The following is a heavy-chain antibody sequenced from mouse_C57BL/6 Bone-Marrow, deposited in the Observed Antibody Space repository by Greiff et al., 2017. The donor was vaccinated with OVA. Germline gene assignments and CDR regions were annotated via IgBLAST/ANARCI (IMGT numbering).Heavy chain of an antibody. Sequence: VQLQQSGAELARPAASVKLSCKASGYTFTSYGISWVQQRTGQGLEWIGEIYPRSGTNYYNEKFKGQATLTADKYSSKAYMKLRSLKSEDTAVYFGARLTTVVAKVAMDYWGKGTSVTVST. V-gene: IGHV1-81*01. D-gene: IGHD1-1*01. CDR3: ARLTTVVAKVAMDY. CDR2: IYPRSGTN. J-gene: IGHJ4*01. CDR1: GYTFTSYG.